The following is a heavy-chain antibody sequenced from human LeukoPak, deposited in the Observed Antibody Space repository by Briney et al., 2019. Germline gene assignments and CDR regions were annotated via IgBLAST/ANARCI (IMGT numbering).Heavy chain of an antibody. J-gene: IGHJ4*02. Sequence: GESLKISCNGFRYSLTCYWIAWVRQMPGKGLEWMGMIYPGDSETRYRPSFQGQVTLSADRSISTAYLQWSSLKASDTAMYYCAKLEDCTNVVSYKWDDWGQGTLVTVSS. D-gene: IGHD2-8*01. CDR1: RYSLTCYW. CDR3: AKLEDCTNVVSYKWDD. V-gene: IGHV5-51*01. CDR2: IYPGDSET.